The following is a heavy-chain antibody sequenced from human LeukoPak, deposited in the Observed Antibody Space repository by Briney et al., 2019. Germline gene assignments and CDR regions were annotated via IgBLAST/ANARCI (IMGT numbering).Heavy chain of an antibody. J-gene: IGHJ4*02. Sequence: SETLSLTCTVSGGSISSGGSSGGWIRQPPGRGLGGIGYIYHSGSTYYNPSLKSRVTISVDRSKNQFSLKLSSVTAADTAVYYCASPYSSSWYYFNYWGQGTLVTVSS. CDR1: GGSISSGGSS. CDR3: ASPYSSSWYYFNY. CDR2: IYHSGST. D-gene: IGHD6-13*01. V-gene: IGHV4-30-2*01.